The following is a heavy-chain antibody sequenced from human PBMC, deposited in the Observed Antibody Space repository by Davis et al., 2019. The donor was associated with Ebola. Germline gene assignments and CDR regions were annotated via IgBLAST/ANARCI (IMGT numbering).Heavy chain of an antibody. D-gene: IGHD1-7*01. V-gene: IGHV1-8*01. CDR1: GYTFTSYD. Sequence: ASVKVSCKASGYTFTSYDINWVRQATGQGLEWMGWMNPNSGNTGYAQKFQGRVTMTRNTSISTAYMKLSSLRSEDTAVYYCARRRGTTEGWFDTWGQGTLVTVSS. CDR3: ARRRGTTEGWFDT. CDR2: MNPNSGNT. J-gene: IGHJ5*02.